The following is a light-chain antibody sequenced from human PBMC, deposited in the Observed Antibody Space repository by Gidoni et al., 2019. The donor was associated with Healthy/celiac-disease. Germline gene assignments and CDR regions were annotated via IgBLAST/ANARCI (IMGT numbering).Light chain of an antibody. J-gene: IGKJ3*01. Sequence: DIQMTQSPSSLSASVGDRVTITCRASQSISSYLNWYQQKPGKAPKLLIYAASSLQSGVPSRFSGSGSGTDFTITISRLQPEDFATYYCQQRLTFGPGTKVDIK. V-gene: IGKV1-39*01. CDR1: QSISSY. CDR2: AAS. CDR3: QQRLT.